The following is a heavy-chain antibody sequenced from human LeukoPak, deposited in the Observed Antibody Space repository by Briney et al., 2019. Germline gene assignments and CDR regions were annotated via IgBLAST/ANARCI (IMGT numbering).Heavy chain of an antibody. V-gene: IGHV4-38-2*02. J-gene: IGHJ6*03. CDR1: GYSISSGYY. CDR3: AREYSGYDSDYFYYYMDV. D-gene: IGHD5-12*01. Sequence: SEALSLTCTVSGYSISSGYYWGWIRQPPGKGLEWIGNIYHSGSTNSNPSLKSRVTISVDTSKNQFSLKLSSVTAADTAVYFCAREYSGYDSDYFYYYMDVWGKGTTVTVSS. CDR2: IYHSGST.